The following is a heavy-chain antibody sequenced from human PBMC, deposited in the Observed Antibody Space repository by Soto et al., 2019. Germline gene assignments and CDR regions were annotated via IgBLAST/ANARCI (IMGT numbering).Heavy chain of an antibody. CDR3: AREASSSSFAFDI. V-gene: IGHV4-34*01. D-gene: IGHD6-6*01. CDR1: GGSFSGYY. J-gene: IGHJ3*02. Sequence: SETLSLTCAVYGGSFSGYYWSWIRQPPGKGLEWIGEINHSGSTNYNPSLKSRVTISVDTSKNQFSLKLSSVTAADTAVYYCAREASSSSFAFDIWGQGTMVTVSS. CDR2: INHSGST.